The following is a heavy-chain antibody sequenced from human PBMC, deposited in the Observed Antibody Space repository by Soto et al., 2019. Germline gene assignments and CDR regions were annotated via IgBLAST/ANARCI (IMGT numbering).Heavy chain of an antibody. CDR1: GDSVSCNSGT. V-gene: IGHV6-1*01. J-gene: IGHJ4*02. CDR3: ARGAGNWFDY. Sequence: QQLGPGMVRPLQTLLLTCAIFGDSVSCNSGTLNWIRQSPTRGLEWLGRTYYRSKWFNDYAVSVTSRITVNPDTSKNQFSLHLNSVTPEDTAVYFCARGAGNWFDYWGQGTLVTVSS. CDR2: TYYRSKWFN.